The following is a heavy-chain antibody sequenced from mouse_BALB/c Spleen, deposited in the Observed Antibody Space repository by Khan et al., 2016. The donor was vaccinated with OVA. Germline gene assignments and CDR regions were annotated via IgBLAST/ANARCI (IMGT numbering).Heavy chain of an antibody. CDR3: ARGGYGSPFAY. V-gene: IGHV1S127*01. D-gene: IGHD1-1*01. CDR2: IDPSKSET. J-gene: IGHJ3*01. CDR1: GYTFSSFW. Sequence: VQLQESGPELVKPGASVKMSCKASGYTFSSFWMHWVKQRPGQGLEWIGMIDPSKSETRLNQKFKDKATLTVDKSSNTAYMQLSRLTSEDSAVYYCARGGYGSPFAYWGQGTLVTVSA.